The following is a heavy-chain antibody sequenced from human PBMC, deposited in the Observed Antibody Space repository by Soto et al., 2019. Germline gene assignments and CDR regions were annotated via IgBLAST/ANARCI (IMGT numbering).Heavy chain of an antibody. Sequence: QVQLVESGGGVVQPGRSLRLSCAASGFTFSSYGMHWVRQAPGKGLEWVAVISYDGSNKYYADSVKGRFTISRDNSKNTLYLQMNSLRAEDTAVYYCAKQPGRGATKYYYYYGMDVWGQGTTVTVSS. CDR1: GFTFSSYG. V-gene: IGHV3-30*18. CDR3: AKQPGRGATKYYYYYGMDV. J-gene: IGHJ6*02. D-gene: IGHD1-26*01. CDR2: ISYDGSNK.